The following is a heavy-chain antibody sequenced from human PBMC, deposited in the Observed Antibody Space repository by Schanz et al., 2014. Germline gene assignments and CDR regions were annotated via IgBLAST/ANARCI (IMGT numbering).Heavy chain of an antibody. CDR2: ISPSSSYI. CDR3: ARAQGVIRLYYGVDV. D-gene: IGHD3-10*01. J-gene: IGHJ6*02. CDR1: GFTFSNYA. V-gene: IGHV3-21*04. Sequence: VQLVESGGGLVKPGGSLRLSCAASGFTFSNYAMGWVRQTPGKGLEWVSSISPSSSYIYYADSVKGRFTISRDNSMNTVYLQMNSLRSDDAAVYYCARAQGVIRLYYGVDVWGQGTTVTVSS.